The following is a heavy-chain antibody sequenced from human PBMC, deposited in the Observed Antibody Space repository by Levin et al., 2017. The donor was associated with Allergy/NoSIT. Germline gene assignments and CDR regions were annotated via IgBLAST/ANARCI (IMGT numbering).Heavy chain of an antibody. Sequence: PGGSLRLSCVVSGFTFSSYAMHWVRQAPGKGLEWVAVISYAGNNKYYADSVKGRFTISRDNSKNTLYLQMNSLRAEDTALYYCARDFRSYPDSKWELPGYFDYWGQGTLVTVSS. CDR1: GFTFSSYA. J-gene: IGHJ4*02. CDR2: ISYAGNNK. CDR3: ARDFRSYPDSKWELPGYFDY. D-gene: IGHD1-26*01. V-gene: IGHV3-30-3*01.